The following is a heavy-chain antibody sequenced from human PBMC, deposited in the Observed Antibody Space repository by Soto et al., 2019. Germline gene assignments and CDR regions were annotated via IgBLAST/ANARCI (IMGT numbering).Heavy chain of an antibody. J-gene: IGHJ6*03. CDR1: GGTFSSYT. CDR2: IIPILGIA. Sequence: SVKVSCKASGGTFSSYTISWVRQAPGQGLEWMGRIIPILGIANYAQKFQGRVTITADKSTSTAYMELSSLRSEDTAVYYCARAMYCSSTSCYGNFDYYYYYMDVWGKGTTVTVSS. D-gene: IGHD2-2*01. CDR3: ARAMYCSSTSCYGNFDYYYYYMDV. V-gene: IGHV1-69*02.